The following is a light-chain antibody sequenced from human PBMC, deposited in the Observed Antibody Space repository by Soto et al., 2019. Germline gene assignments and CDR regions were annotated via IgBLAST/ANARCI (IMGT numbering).Light chain of an antibody. CDR3: HQYDDSPFT. Sequence: EIVLTHSPGPPSLSPGESATLSCRASQSVSSSSVAWYRKKPGQAPRLLVYAASTTATGITDRFSASWFGTDFSLTTNRLEPDDFAVYYCHQYDDSPFTFGPGTKVDI. J-gene: IGKJ3*01. V-gene: IGKV3-20*01. CDR1: QSVSSSS. CDR2: AAS.